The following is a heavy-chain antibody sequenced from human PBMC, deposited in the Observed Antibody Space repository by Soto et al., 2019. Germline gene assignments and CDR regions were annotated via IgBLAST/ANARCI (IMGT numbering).Heavy chain of an antibody. CDR2: IYYSGST. J-gene: IGHJ6*02. CDR3: XXXXXXXXXXXMDV. V-gene: IGHV4-31*03. Sequence: QVQLQESGPGLVKPSQTLSLTCTVSGGSISSGGYYWSWIRQHPGKGLEWIGYIYYSGSTYYNPSLKSRVTISVDTSKNQFSLKLSSVTAADTAVXXXXXXXXXXXXXXMDVWGQGTTVTVSS. CDR1: GGSISSGGYY.